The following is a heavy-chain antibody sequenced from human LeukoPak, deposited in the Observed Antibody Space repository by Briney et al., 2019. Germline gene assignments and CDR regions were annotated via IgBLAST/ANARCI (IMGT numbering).Heavy chain of an antibody. CDR1: GGSISSGDYY. J-gene: IGHJ4*02. CDR2: IYYSGST. Sequence: SETLSLTCAVYGGSISSGDYYWSWIRQPPGKGLEWIGYIYYSGSTYYNPSLKSRVTISVDTSKNQFSLKLSSVTAADTAVYYCARKFDTYYFDYWGQGTLVTVSS. V-gene: IGHV4-30-4*08. D-gene: IGHD3-10*01. CDR3: ARKFDTYYFDY.